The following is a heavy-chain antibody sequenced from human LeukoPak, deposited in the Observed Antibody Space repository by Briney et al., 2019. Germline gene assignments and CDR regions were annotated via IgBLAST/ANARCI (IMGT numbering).Heavy chain of an antibody. V-gene: IGHV4-4*09. D-gene: IGHD6-13*01. Sequence: PETLSLTCTVPGGSISSYYWSWIRQPLGKGLERIGYIYCCGSANFNPSPKSRVTISVDPSKNQFSLKLSSVTAADTAVYYCARGAMAAAGLNWFDPWGQGTLVTVAS. CDR2: IYCCGSA. CDR3: ARGAMAAAGLNWFDP. J-gene: IGHJ5*02. CDR1: GGSISSYY.